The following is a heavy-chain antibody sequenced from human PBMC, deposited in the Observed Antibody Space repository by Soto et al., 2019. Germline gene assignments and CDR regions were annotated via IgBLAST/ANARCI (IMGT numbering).Heavy chain of an antibody. D-gene: IGHD6-13*01. CDR3: ARRVRFSNTWYYFDY. Sequence: SETLSLTCTVSGGSISTYYWSWIRQPPGKGLEWIGYISYSGSTNYNPSLKSRVTISVDTSKNQFSLKLSSVTAADTAVYYCARRVRFSNTWYYFDYWGQGILVTVSS. V-gene: IGHV4-59*08. CDR2: ISYSGST. J-gene: IGHJ4*02. CDR1: GGSISTYY.